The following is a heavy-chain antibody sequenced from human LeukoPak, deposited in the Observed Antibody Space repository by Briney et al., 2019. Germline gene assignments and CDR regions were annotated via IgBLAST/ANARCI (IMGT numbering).Heavy chain of an antibody. J-gene: IGHJ4*02. D-gene: IGHD6-6*01. CDR2: ISSSGSTI. V-gene: IGHV3-48*01. CDR3: ARGGVYSTSAVDY. Sequence: GGSLRLSCAASGFIFSSYSMNWVRQAPGKGLEWVSYISSSGSTIYYADSVKGRFTISRDNAKDTLYLQMNSLRAEDTAVYYCARGGVYSTSAVDYWGQGTLVTVSS. CDR1: GFIFSSYS.